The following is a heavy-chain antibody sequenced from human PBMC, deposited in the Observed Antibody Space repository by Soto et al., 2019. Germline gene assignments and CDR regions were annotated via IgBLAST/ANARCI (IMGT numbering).Heavy chain of an antibody. CDR3: ARGDTSFDI. V-gene: IGHV1-69*02. J-gene: IGHJ2*01. CDR1: GGTLTSYT. Sequence: QVQLVQSGPEVKKPGSSVKVSCTAYGGTLTSYTINWVRQAPGQGLEWMGRISPLVEMANYAQKFQGRITITANTSTSAPYMELSSLRSEDTSVYYCARGDTSFDIWGRGTLITVSS. D-gene: IGHD3-10*01. CDR2: ISPLVEMA.